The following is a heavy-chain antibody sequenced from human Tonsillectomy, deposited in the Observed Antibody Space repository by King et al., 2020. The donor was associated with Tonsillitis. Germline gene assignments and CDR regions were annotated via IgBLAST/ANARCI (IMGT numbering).Heavy chain of an antibody. J-gene: IGHJ6*02. D-gene: IGHD4-17*01. Sequence: VQLVESGGGLIQPGGSLRLSCAASGFTVSSNYISCVRQAPGKGLEWVSVIYSGGVTYYADSVKGRFTISRDNSKNTLYLQMNSLRVEDTAVYYCARNPYGAGNVWGQGTTVTVSS. CDR1: GFTVSSNY. CDR2: IYSGGVT. CDR3: ARNPYGAGNV. V-gene: IGHV3-53*01.